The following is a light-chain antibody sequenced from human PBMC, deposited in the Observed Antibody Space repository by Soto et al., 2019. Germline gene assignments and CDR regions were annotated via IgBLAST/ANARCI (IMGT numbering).Light chain of an antibody. CDR3: QQYYSFPPT. CDR2: AAS. V-gene: IGKV1-9*01. J-gene: IGKJ1*01. CDR1: QGISSH. Sequence: DIQLTQSPSFLSASVGGRVTITSLASQGISSHLAWYQQKPGKAPELLIYAASTLQSGVPSRFSGSGSATDFTLTISCLQSEDFATYYCQQYYSFPPTFGQGTKVDIK.